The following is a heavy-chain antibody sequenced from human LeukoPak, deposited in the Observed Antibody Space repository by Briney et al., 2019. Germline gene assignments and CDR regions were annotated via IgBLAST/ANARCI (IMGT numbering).Heavy chain of an antibody. CDR3: ARDPRPYCSSTSCADFDY. Sequence: GGSLRLSCAASGFTFDDYGMSWVRHAPGKGLEWVSGINWNGGSTVYADSVKGRFTISRDNAKNSLYLQMNSLRAEDTALYYCARDPRPYCSSTSCADFDYWGQGTLVTVSS. CDR1: GFTFDDYG. D-gene: IGHD2-2*01. J-gene: IGHJ4*02. V-gene: IGHV3-20*04. CDR2: INWNGGST.